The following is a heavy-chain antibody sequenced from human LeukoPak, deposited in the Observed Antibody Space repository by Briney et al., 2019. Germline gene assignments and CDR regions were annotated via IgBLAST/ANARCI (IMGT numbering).Heavy chain of an antibody. Sequence: SQTLSLTCAISGDSVSSDSAAWNWIRQSPSRGLEWLGRTYYRSKWYNDYSAFVKSRIIINPDTSKNQFSLQLNFVTPEDTAVYYCARAVAGTDGWFNSWGQGTLVTVSS. V-gene: IGHV6-1*01. CDR3: ARAVAGTDGWFNS. CDR1: GDSVSSDSAA. CDR2: TYYRSKWYN. J-gene: IGHJ5*01. D-gene: IGHD1-1*01.